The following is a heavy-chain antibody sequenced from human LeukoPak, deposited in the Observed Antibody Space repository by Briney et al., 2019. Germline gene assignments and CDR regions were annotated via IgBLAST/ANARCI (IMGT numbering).Heavy chain of an antibody. CDR2: IRSKANSYAT. V-gene: IGHV3-73*01. J-gene: IGHJ6*03. CDR3: TRVLLGDYYYYYYYMDV. Sequence: GGSLKLSCAASGFTFSGSAMHWVRQASGKGLEWVGRIRSKANSYATAYAASVKGRFIISRDDSKNTAYLQMNSLKTEDTAVYYCTRVLLGDYYYYYYYMDVWGKGTTVTVSS. CDR1: GFTFSGSA. D-gene: IGHD2/OR15-2a*01.